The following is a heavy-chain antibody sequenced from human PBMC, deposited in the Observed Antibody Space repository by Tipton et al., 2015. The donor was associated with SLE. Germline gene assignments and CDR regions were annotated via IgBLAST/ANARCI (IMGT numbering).Heavy chain of an antibody. CDR2: ISTSGSST. CDR3: ARDDTSSSDY. J-gene: IGHJ4*02. CDR1: GFTFSTYG. D-gene: IGHD6-6*01. V-gene: IGHV3-21*01. Sequence: SLRLSCAASGFTFSTYGMHWVRQAPGKGLEWVSSISTSGSSTYYADSVKGRFTISRDNAKNSLYLQMNSLRAEDTALYYCARDDTSSSDYWGQGTLVTVSS.